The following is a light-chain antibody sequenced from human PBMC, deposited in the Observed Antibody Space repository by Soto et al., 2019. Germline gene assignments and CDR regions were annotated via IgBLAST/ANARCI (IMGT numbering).Light chain of an antibody. V-gene: IGKV3-15*01. CDR3: QQYNDWPLT. J-gene: IGKJ1*01. CDR2: GAF. CDR1: QSVSSN. Sequence: DIVMTQSPVTLSVSPGERVTLSCRASQSVSSNLAWYQQKPGQAPSLLIYGAFTRATGIPARFSGTGSGTEFTLTISSLQSEDFALYYCQQYNDWPLTFGPGTKV.